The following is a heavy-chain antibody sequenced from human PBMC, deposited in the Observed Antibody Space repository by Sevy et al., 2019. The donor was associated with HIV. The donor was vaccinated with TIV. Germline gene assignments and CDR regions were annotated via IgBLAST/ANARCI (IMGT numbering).Heavy chain of an antibody. CDR2: ISSSSSYI. CDR1: GFTFSSYS. D-gene: IGHD3-22*01. CDR3: ARDRGADSSGYYYSDFDY. Sequence: GESLKISYAASGFTFSSYSMNWVRQAPGKGLEWVSSISSSSSYIYYADSVKGRFTISRDNAKNSLYLQMNSLRAEDTAVYYCARDRGADSSGYYYSDFDYWGQGTLVTVSS. V-gene: IGHV3-21*01. J-gene: IGHJ4*02.